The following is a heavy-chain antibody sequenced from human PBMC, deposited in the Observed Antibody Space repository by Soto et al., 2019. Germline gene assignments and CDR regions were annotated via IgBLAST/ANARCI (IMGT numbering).Heavy chain of an antibody. D-gene: IGHD2-2*01. CDR1: GYTFTRYD. V-gene: IGHV1-8*01. J-gene: IGHJ6*02. CDR2: MNPNRGNT. CDR3: ATECSVLLPAAISGYYYGMDV. Sequence: QVQLVQSGAEVKKAGASVKVSCKASGYTFTRYDINWVRQATGQGLEWMGWMNPNRGNTGYAQKFQGRATMPRNTSISTAYTELSTLRSEDTAVYYCATECSVLLPAAISGYYYGMDVWGQGTTVTVSS.